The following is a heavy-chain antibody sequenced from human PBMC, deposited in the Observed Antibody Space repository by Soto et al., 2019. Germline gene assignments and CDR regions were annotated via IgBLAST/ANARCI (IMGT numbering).Heavy chain of an antibody. J-gene: IGHJ3*01. CDR1: RFTFSSYA. CDR3: ARDGGSPGNYYSASDL. Sequence: GGSLGLSCAGSRFTFSSYAMHWVRQAPGKGLEWVSVISPDGSDTFYAESVKGRFTISRDNSKNTMYVQMNSLRPEDTAIYYCARDGGSPGNYYSASDLRGQGTMVTVSS. V-gene: IGHV3-30*04. D-gene: IGHD1-26*01. CDR2: ISPDGSDT.